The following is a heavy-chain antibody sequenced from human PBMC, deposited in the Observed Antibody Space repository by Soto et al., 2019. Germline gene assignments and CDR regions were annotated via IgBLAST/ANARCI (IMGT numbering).Heavy chain of an antibody. Sequence: ASVKVSCKASGYTFTSYDINWVRQATGQGLEWMGWMNPNSGNTGYAQKFQGRVTMTRNTSISTAYMELSSLRSEDTAVYYCAGGLNPNYYYYYYMDVWGKGTTVTVSS. V-gene: IGHV1-8*01. CDR3: AGGLNPNYYYYYYMDV. CDR2: MNPNSGNT. J-gene: IGHJ6*03. CDR1: GYTFTSYD.